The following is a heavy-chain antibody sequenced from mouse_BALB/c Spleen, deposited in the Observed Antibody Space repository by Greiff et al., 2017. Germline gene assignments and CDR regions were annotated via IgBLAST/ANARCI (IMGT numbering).Heavy chain of an antibody. CDR2: ISYSGST. V-gene: IGHV3-2*02. CDR1: GYSITSDYA. Sequence: EVQLQQSGPGLVKPSQSLSLTCTVTGYSITSDYAWNWIRQFPGNKLEWMGYISYSGSTSYNPSLKSRISITRDTSKNQFFLQLNSVTTEDTATYYCARRWDYEAWFAYWGQGTLVTVSA. D-gene: IGHD2-4*01. J-gene: IGHJ3*01. CDR3: ARRWDYEAWFAY.